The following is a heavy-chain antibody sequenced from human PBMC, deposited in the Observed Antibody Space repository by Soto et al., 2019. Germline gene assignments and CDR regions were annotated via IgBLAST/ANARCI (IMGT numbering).Heavy chain of an antibody. CDR3: ARNLIKGYCSGGSCRMDAFDI. V-gene: IGHV3-48*01. CDR2: ISTNGRTT. Sequence: GVLRLSCESSEFSFSRYWMKGVRQPQGKGLEWLSFISTNGRTTFYADSVKGRFTISRDNVQNTLYLEMNSLRGEDTAVYYCARNLIKGYCSGGSCRMDAFDIWGPGTMVTVSS. J-gene: IGHJ3*02. CDR1: EFSFSRYW. D-gene: IGHD2-15*01.